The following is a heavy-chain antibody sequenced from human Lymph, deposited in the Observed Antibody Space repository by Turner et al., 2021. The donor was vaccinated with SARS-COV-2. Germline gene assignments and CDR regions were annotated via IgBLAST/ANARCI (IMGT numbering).Heavy chain of an antibody. CDR2: FDPEDGET. V-gene: IGHV1-24*01. J-gene: IGHJ4*02. Sequence: QIQLVQSGAEVKKHGASVKVTHKVSEYNLTELSIHWVRQAPGKGLEWMGGFDPEDGETIYAQKFQGRVTMTEDTSTDTAYMELSSLRSEDTAVYYCATLKSNWKILTGRYYFDFWGQGTLVTVSS. D-gene: IGHD1-1*01. CDR3: ATLKSNWKILTGRYYFDF. CDR1: EYNLTELS.